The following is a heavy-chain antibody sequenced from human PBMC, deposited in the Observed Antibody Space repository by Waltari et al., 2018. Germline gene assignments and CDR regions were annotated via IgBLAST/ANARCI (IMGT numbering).Heavy chain of an antibody. Sequence: QVQLQESGPGLVKPSETLSLTCTVSGYSISSGYYWGWIRQPPGKGLEWIGSIYHSGRTYCNPSLKSRVTILVDTSKNQFSLKLSSVTAADTAVYYWARGGIVVGVAAPGYFQHWGQGTLVTVSS. CDR3: ARGGIVVGVAAPGYFQH. CDR2: IYHSGRT. V-gene: IGHV4-38-2*02. D-gene: IGHD2-15*01. J-gene: IGHJ1*01. CDR1: GYSISSGYY.